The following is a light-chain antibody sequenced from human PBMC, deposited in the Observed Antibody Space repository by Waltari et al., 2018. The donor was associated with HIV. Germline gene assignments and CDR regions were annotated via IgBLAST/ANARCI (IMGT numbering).Light chain of an antibody. CDR2: GNH. V-gene: IGLV1-44*01. CDR3: AAWDDSLNAWV. CDR1: SSHIGTKT. Sequence: QSVLTQPPSASGTPGRRVTISCSGSSSHIGTKTVNWYQQLPGSAPKFLMYGNHVRPSVVPDRFAGSKSGTSASLAISGLRSEDEADYYCAAWDDSLNAWVFGGGTKVTVL. J-gene: IGLJ3*02.